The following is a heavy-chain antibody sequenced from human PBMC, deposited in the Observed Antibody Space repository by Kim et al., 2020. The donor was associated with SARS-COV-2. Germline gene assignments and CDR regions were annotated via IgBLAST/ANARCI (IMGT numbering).Heavy chain of an antibody. D-gene: IGHD3-9*01. J-gene: IGHJ3*02. Sequence: GGSLRLSCAASGFTFSSYAMSWVRQAPGKGLEWVSAISGSGGSTYYADSVKGRFTISRDNSKNTLYLQMNSLRAEDTAVYYCAKPYYDILTGYRRAFDIWGQGTMVTVSS. CDR2: ISGSGGST. CDR3: AKPYYDILTGYRRAFDI. CDR1: GFTFSSYA. V-gene: IGHV3-23*01.